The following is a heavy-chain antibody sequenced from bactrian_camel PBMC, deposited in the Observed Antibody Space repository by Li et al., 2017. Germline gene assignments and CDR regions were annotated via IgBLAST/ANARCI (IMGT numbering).Heavy chain of an antibody. Sequence: HVQLVESGGGLVQPGGSLRLSCAASGFTFTNYWMHRVRQGPGKGLEWVSSSSSGALSLVYADSVKGRFTISRDNAKNTLFLQMNSLKTEDTAVYYCAATSTGYSGSGYVRWVAKLEYTYRGQGTQVTVS. V-gene: IGHV3S1*01. CDR1: GFTFTNYW. CDR3: AATSTGYSGSGYVRWVAKLEYTY. J-gene: IGHJ4*01. D-gene: IGHD6*01. CDR2: SSSGALSL.